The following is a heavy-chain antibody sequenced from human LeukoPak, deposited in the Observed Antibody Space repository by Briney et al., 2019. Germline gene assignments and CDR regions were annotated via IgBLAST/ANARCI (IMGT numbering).Heavy chain of an antibody. Sequence: GGSLRLSCAASGFTFSSYAMNWVRQAPGKGLEWVSGISGNGGGTYYADSVRGRFSISRDNFKNTLYLQMNSLKTEDTAVYYCTLNNWYENGFDPWGQGTLVTVSS. V-gene: IGHV3-23*01. CDR3: TLNNWYENGFDP. CDR1: GFTFSSYA. CDR2: ISGNGGGT. J-gene: IGHJ5*02. D-gene: IGHD1-1*01.